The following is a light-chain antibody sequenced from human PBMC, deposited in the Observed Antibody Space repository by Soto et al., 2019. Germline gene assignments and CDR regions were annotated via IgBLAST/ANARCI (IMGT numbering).Light chain of an antibody. CDR3: CSYAGSSPIVV. CDR1: SSDVGSYNL. V-gene: IGLV2-23*01. J-gene: IGLJ2*01. Sequence: QSVLTQPASVSGSPGQSITISCTGTSSDVGSYNLVSWYQQHPGKAPKLMIYEGSKRPSGVSNRFSGSKSGNTASLTISGLQAEDEAEYYCCSYAGSSPIVVFGGGTTLTVL. CDR2: EGS.